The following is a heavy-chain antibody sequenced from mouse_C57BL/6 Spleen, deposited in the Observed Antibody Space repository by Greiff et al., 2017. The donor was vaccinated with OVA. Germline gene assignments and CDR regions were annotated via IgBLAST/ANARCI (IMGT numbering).Heavy chain of an antibody. J-gene: IGHJ4*01. V-gene: IGHV1-54*01. CDR1: GYAFTNYL. CDR3: ARPYSGSSYPYYAMDY. D-gene: IGHD1-1*01. Sequence: QVQLQQPGAELVRPGTSVKVSCKASGYAFTNYLIEWVKQRPGQGLEWIGVINPGSGGTNYNEKFKGKVTLSADKSSSTAYMQLSSLTSEDSPVYFCARPYSGSSYPYYAMDYWGQGTSVPVAS. CDR2: INPGSGGT.